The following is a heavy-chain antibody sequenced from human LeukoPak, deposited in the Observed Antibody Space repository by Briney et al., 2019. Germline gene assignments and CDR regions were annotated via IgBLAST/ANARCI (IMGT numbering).Heavy chain of an antibody. V-gene: IGHV1-2*02. CDR3: ARGDVLRYFDWLSKYKYYFDY. D-gene: IGHD3-9*01. CDR2: INPNSGGT. CDR1: GYTFTGYY. J-gene: IGHJ4*02. Sequence: ASVKVSCKASGYTFTGYYMHWVRQAPGQGLEWMGWINPNSGGTNYAQKFQGRVTMTRDTSISTAYMELSRLRSDDTAVYYCARGDVLRYFDWLSKYKYYFDYWGQGTLVTVSS.